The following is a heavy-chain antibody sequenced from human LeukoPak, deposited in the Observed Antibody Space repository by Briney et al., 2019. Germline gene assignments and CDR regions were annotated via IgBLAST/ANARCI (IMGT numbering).Heavy chain of an antibody. CDR2: ISSNGGST. D-gene: IGHD2-2*01. CDR1: GFTFSSYA. Sequence: PGGSLRLSCAASGFTFSSYAMHWVRQALGKGLEYVSAISSNGGSTYYANSVKGRFTISRDNSKNTLYLQMGSLRAEDMAVYYCARDSIYCSSTSCYRYFQHWGQGTLVTVSS. V-gene: IGHV3-64*01. J-gene: IGHJ1*01. CDR3: ARDSIYCSSTSCYRYFQH.